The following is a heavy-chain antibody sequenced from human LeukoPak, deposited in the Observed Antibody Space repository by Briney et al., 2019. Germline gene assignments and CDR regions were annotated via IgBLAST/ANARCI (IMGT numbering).Heavy chain of an antibody. CDR2: ISSSSSYI. CDR3: ARDHITMIDDAFDI. Sequence: PGGSLRLSCAASGFTFRSYGMSWVRQAPGKGLEWVSSISSSSSYIYYADSVKGRFTISRDNAKNSLYLQMNSLRAEDTAVYYCARDHITMIDDAFDIWGQGTMVTVSS. D-gene: IGHD3-22*01. V-gene: IGHV3-21*01. CDR1: GFTFRSYG. J-gene: IGHJ3*02.